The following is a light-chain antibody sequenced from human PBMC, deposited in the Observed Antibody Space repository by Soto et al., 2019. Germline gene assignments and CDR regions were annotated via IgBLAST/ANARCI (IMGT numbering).Light chain of an antibody. CDR3: QQTYSATWT. V-gene: IGKV1-39*01. CDR1: QGISTY. Sequence: RMSQSPSSLSESVIVGLSITVRASQGISTYLNWYQQKPGKAPKLLIYAASTLQSGVPSRFSGSASETDFTLTISSLQPEDFATYSCQQTYSATWTFGQGTKVDIK. CDR2: AAS. J-gene: IGKJ1*01.